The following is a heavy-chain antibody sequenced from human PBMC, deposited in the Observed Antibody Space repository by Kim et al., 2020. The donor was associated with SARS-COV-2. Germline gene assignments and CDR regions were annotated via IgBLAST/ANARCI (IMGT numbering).Heavy chain of an antibody. V-gene: IGHV3-74*01. Sequence: GGSLRLSCAPSGFSFSSYWIHWVRQTPGKGLIWVARIDLDGSGTHYADSVKGRFTISRDNAKKRVYLQMNNLRVEDTAVYYCANAGSSVEENIWGQGTMV. CDR2: IDLDGSGT. D-gene: IGHD2-2*01. J-gene: IGHJ3*02. CDR1: GFSFSSYW. CDR3: ANAGSSVEENI.